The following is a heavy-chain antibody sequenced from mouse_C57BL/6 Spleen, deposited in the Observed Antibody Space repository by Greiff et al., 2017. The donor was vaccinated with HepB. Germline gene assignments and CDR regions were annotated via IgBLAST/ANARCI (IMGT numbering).Heavy chain of an antibody. CDR3: TISYYGSSPGY. V-gene: IGHV1-15*01. D-gene: IGHD1-1*01. CDR2: IDPETGGT. Sequence: VKLQESGAELVRPGASVTLSCKASGYTFTDYEMHWVKQTPVHGLEWIGAIDPETGGTAYNQKFKGKAILTADKSSSTAYMELRSLTSEDSAVYYCTISYYGSSPGYWGQGTTLTVSS. CDR1: GYTFTDYE. J-gene: IGHJ2*01.